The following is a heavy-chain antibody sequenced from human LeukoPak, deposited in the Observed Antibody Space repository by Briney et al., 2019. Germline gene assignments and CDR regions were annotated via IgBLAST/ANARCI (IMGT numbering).Heavy chain of an antibody. CDR3: ARLGRSYHYYYYGMDV. CDR1: GGSFSGYY. J-gene: IGHJ6*02. Sequence: SETPSLTCAVYGGSFSGYYWSWIRQPPGKGLEWIGEINHSGSTNYNPSLKSRVTISVDTSKNQFSLKLSSVTAADTAVYYCARLGRSYHYYYYGMDVWGQGTTVTVSS. D-gene: IGHD3-16*02. V-gene: IGHV4-34*01. CDR2: INHSGST.